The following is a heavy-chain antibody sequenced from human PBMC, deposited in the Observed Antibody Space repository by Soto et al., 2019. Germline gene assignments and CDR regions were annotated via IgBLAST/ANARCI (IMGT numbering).Heavy chain of an antibody. CDR2: ISYSGST. J-gene: IGHJ4*02. CDR1: GYSISSFY. D-gene: IGHD1-26*01. CDR3: ARASGSYNFFDY. V-gene: IGHV4-59*01. Sequence: SETLSLTCTVSGYSISSFYWNWIRQPPGKGLEWIGFISYSGSTNYNPSLKSRVTISVDTSKNQFSLELSSMTSAVTALYYCARASGSYNFFDYWGQGTLVTVSS.